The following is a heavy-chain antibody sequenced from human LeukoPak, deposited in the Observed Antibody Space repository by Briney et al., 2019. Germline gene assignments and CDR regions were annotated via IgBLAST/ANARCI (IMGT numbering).Heavy chain of an antibody. D-gene: IGHD7-27*01. Sequence: GGSLRLSCAVSGFTFTSYSINWFRQAPGKGLEWVSYISSSSSNIYYADSVKGRFTISRDNAKNSMYLQMNSLRDEDTAVYYCARESYWGLSAKGFDYWGQGTLVTVSS. V-gene: IGHV3-48*02. CDR1: GFTFTSYS. CDR3: ARESYWGLSAKGFDY. CDR2: ISSSSSNI. J-gene: IGHJ4*02.